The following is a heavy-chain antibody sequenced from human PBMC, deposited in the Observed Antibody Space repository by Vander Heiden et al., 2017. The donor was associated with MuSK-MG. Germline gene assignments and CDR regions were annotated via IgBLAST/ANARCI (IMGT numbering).Heavy chain of an antibody. Sequence: QVQLQESGPGLVEPSETLSLTCTVSGGSMSSYYWSWIRQPPGKGLEWISYIYYSGSTNYNPSLRSRVTISVDTSKNQLSLKLSSVTAADTAVYYCARETNYYGSGTYYYYYMDVWGHGTTVTVSS. CDR1: GGSMSSYY. CDR3: ARETNYYGSGTYYYYYMDV. CDR2: IYYSGST. J-gene: IGHJ6*03. V-gene: IGHV4-59*01. D-gene: IGHD3-10*01.